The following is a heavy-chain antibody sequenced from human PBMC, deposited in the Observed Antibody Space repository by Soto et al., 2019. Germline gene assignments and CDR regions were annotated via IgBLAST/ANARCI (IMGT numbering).Heavy chain of an antibody. V-gene: IGHV4-34*01. CDR1: GECGGWWSAYY. J-gene: IGHJ4*02. Sequence: ASQTRSLDCAVYGECGGWWSAYYWRWIRQPPGKGLEWIGEIYHSGSTNYNPSLKSRVTISVDTSKNQFSLKLSSVTAADTAVYYCARVKMEVPWAFDYWGQGTLVTVSS. D-gene: IGHD2-2*01. CDR2: IYHSGST. CDR3: ARVKMEVPWAFDY.